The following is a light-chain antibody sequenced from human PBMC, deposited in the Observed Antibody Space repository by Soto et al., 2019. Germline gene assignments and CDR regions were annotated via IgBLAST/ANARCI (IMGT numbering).Light chain of an antibody. CDR1: SSNIGAGYE. CDR3: QSYDSSLSGMV. Sequence: QPVLTQPPSVSVAPGQRVTISCTGSSSNIGAGYEVHWYQQLPGTAPKLLIYGDRYRPSGVPDRFSGSKSGTSVSLAITGLQAEDEADYHCQSYDSSLSGMVFGGGTKLTVL. CDR2: GDR. V-gene: IGLV1-40*01. J-gene: IGLJ3*02.